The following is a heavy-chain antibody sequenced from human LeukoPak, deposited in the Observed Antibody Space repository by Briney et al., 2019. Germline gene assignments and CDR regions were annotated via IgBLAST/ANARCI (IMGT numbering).Heavy chain of an antibody. D-gene: IGHD3-10*01. Sequence: ASVKVSCKASGYTFTGYYMHWVRQAPGQGLEWMGWINPNSGGTNYAQKFQGRVTMTRDTSISTAYMELSRLRSDDTAVYYCARDGAGSYYNTVDYWGQGTLVTVSS. CDR2: INPNSGGT. CDR3: ARDGAGSYYNTVDY. J-gene: IGHJ4*02. CDR1: GYTFTGYY. V-gene: IGHV1-2*02.